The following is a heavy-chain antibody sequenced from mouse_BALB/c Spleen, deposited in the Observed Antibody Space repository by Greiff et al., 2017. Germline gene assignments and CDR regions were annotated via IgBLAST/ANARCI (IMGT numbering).Heavy chain of an antibody. CDR3: TRGYYGSSSHAMDY. CDR2: IYPSDSYT. J-gene: IGHJ4*01. V-gene: IGHV1-69*02. D-gene: IGHD1-1*01. Sequence: QVQLQQPGAELVRPGASVKLSCKASGYTFTSYWINWVKQRPGQGLEWIGNIYPSDSYTNYNQKFKDKATLTVDTSSSTAYMQLSSPTSEDSAVYYCTRGYYGSSSHAMDYWGQGTSVTVSS. CDR1: GYTFTSYW.